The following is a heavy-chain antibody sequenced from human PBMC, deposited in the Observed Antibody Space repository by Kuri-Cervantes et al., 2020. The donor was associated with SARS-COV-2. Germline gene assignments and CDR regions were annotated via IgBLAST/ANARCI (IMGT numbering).Heavy chain of an antibody. J-gene: IGHJ4*02. CDR1: GFTFSSYS. Sequence: LSLTCAAPGFTFSSYSMNWVRQAPGKGLEWVANIKQDGSEKYYVDSVKGRFTISSDNAKNSLYLQMNSLRAEDTAVYYCARIYSSSSGYYFDYWGQGTLVTVSS. D-gene: IGHD6-6*01. CDR2: IKQDGSEK. V-gene: IGHV3-7*01. CDR3: ARIYSSSSGYYFDY.